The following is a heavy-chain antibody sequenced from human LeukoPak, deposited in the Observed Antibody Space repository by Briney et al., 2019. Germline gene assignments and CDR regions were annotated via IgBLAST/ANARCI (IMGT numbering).Heavy chain of an antibody. J-gene: IGHJ4*02. D-gene: IGHD5-18*01. CDR2: ISYDGSNK. V-gene: IGHV3-30*18. CDR3: ANGAMVTGLDY. Sequence: GGSLRLSCAASGFTFSNYAMHWVRQAPGKGLEWVAVISYDGSNKYYADSVKGRFTISRDNSKNTLYLQMNSLRAEDTAVYYCANGAMVTGLDYWGQGTLVTVSS. CDR1: GFTFSNYA.